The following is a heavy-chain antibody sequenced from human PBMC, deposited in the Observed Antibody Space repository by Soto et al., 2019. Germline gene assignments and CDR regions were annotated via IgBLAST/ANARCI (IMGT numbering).Heavy chain of an antibody. V-gene: IGHV1-46*03. CDR2: INPSGGST. CDR3: ARDSRSGYDYDYGDLDY. Sequence: GASVKVSCKASGYTFTSYYMHWVRQAPGQGLEWMGIINPSGGSTSYAQKFQGRVTMTRDTSTSTVYMELSSLRSEDTAVYYCARDSRSGYDYDYGDLDYWGQGTLVTVSS. D-gene: IGHD5-12*01. CDR1: GYTFTSYY. J-gene: IGHJ4*02.